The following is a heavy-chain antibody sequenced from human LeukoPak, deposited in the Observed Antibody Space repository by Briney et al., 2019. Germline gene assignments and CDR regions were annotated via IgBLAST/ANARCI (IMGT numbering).Heavy chain of an antibody. CDR2: INRDGSST. CDR3: ARALAVTSTGGFDP. CDR1: EFTFSNYW. Sequence: PGGSLRLSCAASEFTFSNYWIHWVRQAPGKGLVWVSRINRDGSSTSYADSVKGRFTISRDNAQNTLYLQMNSLRAEDTAVYYCARALAVTSTGGFDPWGQGTLVTVSS. D-gene: IGHD6-19*01. V-gene: IGHV3-74*01. J-gene: IGHJ5*02.